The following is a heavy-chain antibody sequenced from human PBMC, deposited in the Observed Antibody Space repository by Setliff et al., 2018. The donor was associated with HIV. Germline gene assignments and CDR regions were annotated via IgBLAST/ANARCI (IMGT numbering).Heavy chain of an antibody. CDR3: ARRGGYSYATDAFDI. CDR1: GYTFTSYY. V-gene: IGHV1-46*01. J-gene: IGHJ3*02. Sequence: ASVKVSCKASGYTFTSYYMLWVRQAPGQGLEWMGIINPSGGSASYAQKFQGRVTMTRDTSTSTVYMELSSLRSEDTAVYYCARRGGYSYATDAFDIWGQGTMVTVS. CDR2: INPSGGSA. D-gene: IGHD5-18*01.